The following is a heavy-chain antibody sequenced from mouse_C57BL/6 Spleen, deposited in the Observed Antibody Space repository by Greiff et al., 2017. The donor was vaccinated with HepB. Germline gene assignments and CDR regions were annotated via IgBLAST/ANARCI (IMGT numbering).Heavy chain of an antibody. CDR3: AREIYDGTYWYFDV. CDR1: GYTFTSYW. CDR2: IDPSDSET. J-gene: IGHJ1*03. V-gene: IGHV1-52*01. Sequence: QVQLKQPGAELVRPGSSVKLSCKASGYTFTSYWMHWVKQRPIQGLEWIGNIDPSDSETHYNQKFKDKATLTVDKSSSTAYMQLSSLTSEDSAVYYCAREIYDGTYWYFDVWGTGTTVTVSS. D-gene: IGHD2-3*01.